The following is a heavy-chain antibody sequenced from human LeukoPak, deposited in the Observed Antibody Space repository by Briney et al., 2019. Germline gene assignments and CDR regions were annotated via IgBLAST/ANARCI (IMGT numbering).Heavy chain of an antibody. V-gene: IGHV4-38-2*02. Sequence: SETLSLTCTVSGYSIDNGYYWGWIRQPPGKGLEWIGSIYHSGNKYYNPSLKSRVTISVDTSKNQFSLKLSSVTAADTAVYYCARGEMATIEDAFDIWGQGTMVTVSS. CDR1: GYSIDNGYY. D-gene: IGHD5-24*01. J-gene: IGHJ3*02. CDR3: ARGEMATIEDAFDI. CDR2: IYHSGNK.